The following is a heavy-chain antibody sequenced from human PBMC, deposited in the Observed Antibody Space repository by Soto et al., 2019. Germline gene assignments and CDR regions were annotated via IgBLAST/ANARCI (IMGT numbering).Heavy chain of an antibody. D-gene: IGHD6-13*01. CDR2: ISYDGSNK. V-gene: IGHV3-30*18. Sequence: QVQLVESGGGVVQPGRSLRLSCAASGFTFSSYGMHWVRQAPGKGLEWVAVISYDGSNKYYADSVKGRFTISRDNSKNTPYLQMNSLRAEDTAVYYCAKDLAGYFDYWGQGTLVTVSS. J-gene: IGHJ4*02. CDR3: AKDLAGYFDY. CDR1: GFTFSSYG.